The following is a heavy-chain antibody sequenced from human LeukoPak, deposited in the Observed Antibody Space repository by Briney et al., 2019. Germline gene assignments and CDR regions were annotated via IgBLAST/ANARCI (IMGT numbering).Heavy chain of an antibody. CDR3: AKGPTTWELPHDD. J-gene: IGHJ4*02. CDR2: IKQDGSEK. CDR1: GFTFSSYW. V-gene: IGHV3-7*01. Sequence: GGSLRLSCAASGFTFSSYWMSWVRQAPGKGLEWVANIKQDGSEKYYVDSVKGRFTSCRDNAKNSVYVQRKRLRAEDREVYYCAKGPTTWELPHDDWGQGTLVTVSS. D-gene: IGHD1-26*01.